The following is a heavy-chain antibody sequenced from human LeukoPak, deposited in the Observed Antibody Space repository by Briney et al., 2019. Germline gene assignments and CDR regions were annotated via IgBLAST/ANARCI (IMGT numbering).Heavy chain of an antibody. CDR2: INAGNGNA. V-gene: IGHV1-3*01. CDR3: ARGDYYDSSGYYC. J-gene: IGHJ4*02. D-gene: IGHD3-22*01. CDR1: GYTFTIYA. Sequence: GASVKVSFKASGYTFTIYAMHWVRQAPGQRLEWMGWINAGNGNAKYSQKFQGRVTITRDTSASTAYMELSSLRSEDTAVYYCARGDYYDSSGYYCWGQGTLVTVSS.